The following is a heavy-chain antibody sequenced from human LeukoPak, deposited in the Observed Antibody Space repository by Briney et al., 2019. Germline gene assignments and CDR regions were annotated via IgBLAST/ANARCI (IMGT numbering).Heavy chain of an antibody. CDR3: ARDNAILWSH. CDR1: GFTFSTYA. Sequence: GGSLRLSCAASGFTFSTYAMTWVRQAPGKGLEWVSSISSSSSYIYYADSVKGRFTISRDNAKNSLYLQMNSLRAEDTAVYYCARDNAILWSHCGQGTLVTVSS. CDR2: ISSSSSYI. V-gene: IGHV3-21*01. J-gene: IGHJ4*02. D-gene: IGHD3-10*01.